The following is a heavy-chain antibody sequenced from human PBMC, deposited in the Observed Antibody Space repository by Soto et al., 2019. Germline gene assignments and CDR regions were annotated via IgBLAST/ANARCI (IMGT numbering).Heavy chain of an antibody. CDR3: ARVPPTVDGDFWSGSDAFDI. V-gene: IGHV4-34*01. Sequence: NPSETLSLTCAVYGGSFSGYYWSWIRQPPGKGLEWIGEINHSGRTNYNPSLKSRVTISVDTSKNQFSLKLSSVTAADTAVYYCARVPPTVDGDFWSGSDAFDIWGQGTMVTVSS. CDR1: GGSFSGYY. D-gene: IGHD3-3*01. J-gene: IGHJ3*02. CDR2: INHSGRT.